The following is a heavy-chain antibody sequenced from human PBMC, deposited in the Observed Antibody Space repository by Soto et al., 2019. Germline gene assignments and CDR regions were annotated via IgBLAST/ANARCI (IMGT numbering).Heavy chain of an antibody. CDR1: GYTFTGYY. D-gene: IGHD6-13*01. J-gene: IGHJ4*02. V-gene: IGHV1-2*02. CDR3: ARDPVYSSSWYPSYYFDY. CDR2: INPNSGGT. Sequence: GASVKVSCKASGYTFTGYYMHWVRQAPGQGLEWMGWINPNSGGTNYAQKFQGRVTMTRDTSISTAYMELSRLRSDDTAVYYCARDPVYSSSWYPSYYFDYWGQGILVTVSS.